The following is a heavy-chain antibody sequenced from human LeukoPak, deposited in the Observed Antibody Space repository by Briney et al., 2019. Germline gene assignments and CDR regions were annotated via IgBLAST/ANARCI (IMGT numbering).Heavy chain of an antibody. V-gene: IGHV3-23*01. CDR2: VTGSGDTT. Sequence: GGSLRLSCEAPGFTFSTHAMSWVRQAPGKGLEWVSGVTGSGDTTFYADAVKGRFTISRDNSKNTLYLQMSSLRAEDTAVYYCAKDPSPYSSGWFQHFYWGQGTLVTVSS. CDR1: GFTFSTHA. CDR3: AKDPSPYSSGWFQHFY. D-gene: IGHD6-19*01. J-gene: IGHJ4*02.